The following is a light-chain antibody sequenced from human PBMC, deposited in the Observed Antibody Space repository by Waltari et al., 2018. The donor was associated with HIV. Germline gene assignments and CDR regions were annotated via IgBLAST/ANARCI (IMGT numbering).Light chain of an antibody. CDR2: EVT. J-gene: IGLJ2*01. CDR3: SSYAANNSFVL. CDR1: PSDLGRYDF. V-gene: IGLV2-8*01. Sequence: QSALTQPPSASGPPGQSVTIPCTGTPSDLGRYDFVSWYQLPPDKVPKLIIYEVTKRPSGVPDRFSGSKSDNTASLTVSGLQTDDEADYYCSSYAANNSFVLFGGGTRLTVL.